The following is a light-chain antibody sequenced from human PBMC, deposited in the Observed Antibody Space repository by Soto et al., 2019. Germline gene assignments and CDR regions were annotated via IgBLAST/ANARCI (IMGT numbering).Light chain of an antibody. CDR1: QSVSSY. CDR2: DAS. V-gene: IGKV3-11*01. J-gene: IGKJ4*01. Sequence: EIVLTQSPATLSLSPGERATLSCRASQSVSSYLAWYQQKPGQAPRLLIYDASNRATGIPARFSGSGSGTEVTLTISSLEPDDFAVYYCQQRSDWPSTFGGGTKVQIK. CDR3: QQRSDWPST.